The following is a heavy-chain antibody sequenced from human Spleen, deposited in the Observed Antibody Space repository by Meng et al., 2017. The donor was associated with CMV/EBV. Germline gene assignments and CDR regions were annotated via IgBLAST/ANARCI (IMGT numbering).Heavy chain of an antibody. CDR2: IRNDGSKK. J-gene: IGHJ5*02. CDR1: SYG. V-gene: IGHV3-30*02. D-gene: IGHD3-3*01. Sequence: SYGVYWVRQAPGKGLEWVAFIRNDGSKKHYADSVKGRFTISRDNSKNTLYLQMNSLRAEDTAVYYCARDSLDYDFWSGYLSHNWFDPWGQGTLVTVSS. CDR3: ARDSLDYDFWSGYLSHNWFDP.